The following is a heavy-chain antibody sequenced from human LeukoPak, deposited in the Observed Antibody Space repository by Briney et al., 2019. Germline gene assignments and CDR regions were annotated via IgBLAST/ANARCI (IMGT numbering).Heavy chain of an antibody. J-gene: IGHJ4*02. Sequence: GGSLRLSCAASGFTFSSYSMNWVRQAPGKGLEWVSYISSSSSIYYADSVKGRFTISRDNAKNSLYLQMNSLRAEDTAVYYCARDRGYFYWGQGTLVTVSS. D-gene: IGHD5-18*01. V-gene: IGHV3-48*04. CDR3: ARDRGYFY. CDR1: GFTFSSYS. CDR2: ISSSSSI.